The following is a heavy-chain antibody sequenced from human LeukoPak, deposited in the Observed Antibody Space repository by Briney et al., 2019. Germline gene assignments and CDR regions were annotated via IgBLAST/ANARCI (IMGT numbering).Heavy chain of an antibody. J-gene: IGHJ4*02. Sequence: SQTLSLTCAISGDSVSVTNVAWNWIRQSPSGGLEWLGRTIYRSEWHHDYAVSMKGRITISPDTSRNRFSLQLNSVTPEDTAVYYCATYRFDYWGQGTLVTVSA. V-gene: IGHV6-1*01. D-gene: IGHD3-16*02. CDR1: GDSVSVTNVA. CDR2: TIYRSEWHH. CDR3: ATYRFDY.